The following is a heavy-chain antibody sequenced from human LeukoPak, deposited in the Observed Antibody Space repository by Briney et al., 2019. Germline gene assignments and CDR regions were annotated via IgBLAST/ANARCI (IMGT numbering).Heavy chain of an antibody. CDR2: FIISIDIA. CDR3: AREAEGLTTESH. CDR1: VGAPNNYI. Sequence: SVKPSRKTSVGAPNNYIISSVRQSPGHRLGWVGTFIISIDIANYTQKFPCRVAITADTSASTAYMELSDLGSEDTVVYFCAREAEGLTTESHWGEGTLVTVSS. V-gene: IGHV1-69*04. J-gene: IGHJ4*02. D-gene: IGHD1-14*01.